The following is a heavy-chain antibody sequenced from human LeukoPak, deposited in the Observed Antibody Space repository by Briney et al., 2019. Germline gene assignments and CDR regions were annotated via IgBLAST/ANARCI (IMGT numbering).Heavy chain of an antibody. CDR3: ARGVVGARRGYFDY. D-gene: IGHD1-26*01. V-gene: IGHV3-48*03. CDR1: GFTFSSYE. Sequence: GGSLRLSCAASGFTFSSYEMNWVRQAPGKGLECVSYISSSGSTIYYADSVKGRFTISRDNAKNSLYLQMNSLRAEDTAVYYCARGVVGARRGYFDYWGQGTLVTVSS. CDR2: ISSSGSTI. J-gene: IGHJ4*02.